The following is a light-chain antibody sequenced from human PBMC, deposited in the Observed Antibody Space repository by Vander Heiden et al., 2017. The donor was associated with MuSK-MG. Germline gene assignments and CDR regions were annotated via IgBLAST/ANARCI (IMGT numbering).Light chain of an antibody. Sequence: DIQMTQSPSSLSASVGDRVTITCRASQSISSYLNWYQQKPGKAPKLLIYAASSLQSGVPSRFSGSGSGTDFTLTISRLQPEDFATYYCQQSDSPHRTFGQGTKVXIK. CDR2: AAS. J-gene: IGKJ1*01. V-gene: IGKV1-39*01. CDR3: QQSDSPHRT. CDR1: QSISSY.